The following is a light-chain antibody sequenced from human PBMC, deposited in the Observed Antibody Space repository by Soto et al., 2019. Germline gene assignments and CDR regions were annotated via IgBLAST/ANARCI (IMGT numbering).Light chain of an antibody. V-gene: IGKV2D-29*01. CDR3: QQRSTWPLT. Sequence: DIVMTQTPLSLSVTPGQPASISCKSSQSLLHSDGKTYLYWYLQKPGQPPQLLIYEVSNRFSGVPDRFSGSGSGTDFTLTISSLESEDFAVYYCQQRSTWPLTFGGGTKVDIK. CDR1: QSLLHSDGKTY. CDR2: EVS. J-gene: IGKJ4*01.